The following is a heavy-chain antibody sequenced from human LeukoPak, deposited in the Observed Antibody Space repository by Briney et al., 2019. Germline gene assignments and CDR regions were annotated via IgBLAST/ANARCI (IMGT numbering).Heavy chain of an antibody. CDR1: DDSISDYY. J-gene: IGHJ4*02. CDR3: ARHAPVAGTDY. CDR2: FHNSGTS. V-gene: IGHV4-59*08. Sequence: SETLPLTCTVSDDSISDYYRGWIRQPPGKGLEWIGYFHNSGTSTYNPSLKSRVTISADTSKNQFSLKLSSVTAADTAVYYCARHAPVAGTDYWGQGTLVTVSS. D-gene: IGHD6-19*01.